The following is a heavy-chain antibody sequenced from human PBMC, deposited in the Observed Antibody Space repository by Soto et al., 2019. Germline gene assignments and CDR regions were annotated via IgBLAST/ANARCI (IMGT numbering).Heavy chain of an antibody. Sequence: GESLKISCKGSGYSFTSYWIGWVRQMPGKGLEWMGIIYPGDSDTRYSPSFQGQVTISADKSISTAYLQWSSLKASDTAMYYCSRKPSYVWGSYRSYAFYYWAQRTLVTVSS. CDR1: GYSFTSYW. CDR2: IYPGDSDT. V-gene: IGHV5-51*01. J-gene: IGHJ4*02. CDR3: SRKPSYVWGSYRSYAFYY. D-gene: IGHD3-16*02.